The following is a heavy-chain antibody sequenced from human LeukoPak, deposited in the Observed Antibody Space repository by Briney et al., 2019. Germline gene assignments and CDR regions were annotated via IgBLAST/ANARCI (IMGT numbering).Heavy chain of an antibody. V-gene: IGHV3-23*01. J-gene: IGHJ3*02. Sequence: PGGSLRLSCAASGFTFSSYAMSWVRQAPGKGLEWVSAISGSGGSTYYADSVKGRFTISRDNSKNTLYLQMNSLRAEDTAVYYCAKVEDGYNYVSDAFDIWGQGTMVTVSS. D-gene: IGHD5-24*01. CDR2: ISGSGGST. CDR1: GFTFSSYA. CDR3: AKVEDGYNYVSDAFDI.